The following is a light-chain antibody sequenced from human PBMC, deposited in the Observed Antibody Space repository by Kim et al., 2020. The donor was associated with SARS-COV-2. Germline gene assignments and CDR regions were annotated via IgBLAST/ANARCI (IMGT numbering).Light chain of an antibody. CDR1: TSNIATNT. V-gene: IGLV1-44*01. Sequence: RLTISCSGDTSNIATNTLNWYQLRPGTAPKLLSHTINQRPSGVPDRFSGFHADTSASLAISGLQSADECDYYCAAWDDSLNGFVAFGGGTKVTVL. CDR3: AAWDDSLNGFVA. J-gene: IGLJ2*01. CDR2: TIN.